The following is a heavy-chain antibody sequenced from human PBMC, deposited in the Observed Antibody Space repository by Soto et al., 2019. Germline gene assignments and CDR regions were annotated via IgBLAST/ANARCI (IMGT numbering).Heavy chain of an antibody. V-gene: IGHV3-9*01. CDR3: AKGAVAAYYFDY. Sequence: PGGSLRLSCAASGFTFDDYAMHWVRQAPGKGLEWVSGISWNSGSIGYADSVKGRFTISRDNAKNSLDLQMNSLRAEDTALYYCAKGAVAAYYFDYWGQGTLVTVSS. CDR2: ISWNSGSI. J-gene: IGHJ4*02. D-gene: IGHD6-19*01. CDR1: GFTFDDYA.